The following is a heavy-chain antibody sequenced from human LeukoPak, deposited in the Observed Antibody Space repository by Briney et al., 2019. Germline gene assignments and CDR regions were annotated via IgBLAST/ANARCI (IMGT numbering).Heavy chain of an antibody. D-gene: IGHD6-6*01. CDR2: VNPNSGNT. CDR3: AKGAWTSSCDY. V-gene: IGHV1-8*01. CDR1: RYTFTSYE. J-gene: IGHJ4*02. Sequence: GASVKVSCKASRYTFTSYEVNWVRQATGQGLEWMGWVNPNSGNTAYAQNFQGRVTMTSDTSINTAYMELSSLRSEDTAVYYCAKGAWTSSCDYWGQGTLVTVSS.